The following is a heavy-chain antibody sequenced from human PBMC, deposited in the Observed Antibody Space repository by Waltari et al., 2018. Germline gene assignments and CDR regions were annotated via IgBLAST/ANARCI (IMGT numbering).Heavy chain of an antibody. J-gene: IGHJ3*02. V-gene: IGHV4-39*07. CDR3: ARVTVVTLREDAFDI. CDR1: GGSISSSSYY. D-gene: IGHD2-21*02. Sequence: QLQLQESGPGLVKPSETLSLTCTVPGGSISSSSYYWGWIRQPPGKVLEWIGSSYYSGSTYYNPSLKSRVTISVDTSKNQFSLKLSSVTAADTAVYYGARVTVVTLREDAFDIWGQGTMVTVSS. CDR2: SYYSGST.